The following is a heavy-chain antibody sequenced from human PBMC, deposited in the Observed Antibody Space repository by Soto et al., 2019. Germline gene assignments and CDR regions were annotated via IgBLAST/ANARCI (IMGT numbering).Heavy chain of an antibody. Sequence: QVQLVESGGGVVQPGRSLRLSCAASGFTFSNYGMHWVRQAPGKGLEWVAVIWYDGSNKYYADSVKGRFTISRDSSKNTLYLQMNSLRAEDTAVYYCARGNGVRKQYGMGVWGQGTTVTVSS. CDR2: IWYDGSNK. CDR3: ARGNGVRKQYGMGV. CDR1: GFTFSNYG. D-gene: IGHD2-8*01. J-gene: IGHJ6*02. V-gene: IGHV3-33*01.